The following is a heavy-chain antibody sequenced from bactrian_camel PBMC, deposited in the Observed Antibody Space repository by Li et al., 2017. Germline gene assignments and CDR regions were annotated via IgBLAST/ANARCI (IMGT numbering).Heavy chain of an antibody. CDR3: AAAPEALWVRVADFGY. D-gene: IGHD3*01. CDR2: ISSGGTIT. Sequence: VQLVESGGGLVQPGGSLTLSCAASRFPFSTYYINWVRQAPGKGLEWVSSISSGGTITYYADSVMGRFTISRDNAKNTVYLQMNSLKPEDTAMYYCAAAPEALWVRVADFGYWGQGTQVTVS. J-gene: IGHJ6*01. V-gene: IGHV3-2*01. CDR1: RFPFSTYY.